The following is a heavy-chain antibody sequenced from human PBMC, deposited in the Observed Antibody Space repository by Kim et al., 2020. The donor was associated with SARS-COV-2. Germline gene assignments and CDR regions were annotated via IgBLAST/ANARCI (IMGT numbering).Heavy chain of an antibody. D-gene: IGHD4-4*01. V-gene: IGHV4-39*01. CDR3: ARRGVTTAV. Sequence: STYCNPALKSRVTISVDTSKNQFSLKLSSVTAADTAVYYCARRGVTTAVWGQGTTVTVSS. CDR2: ST. J-gene: IGHJ6*02.